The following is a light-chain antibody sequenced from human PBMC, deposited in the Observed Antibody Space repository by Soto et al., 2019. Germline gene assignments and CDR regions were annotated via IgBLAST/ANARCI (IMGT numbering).Light chain of an antibody. CDR3: QQYGGSPPAYT. CDR1: QSVDRNY. CDR2: ATS. V-gene: IGKV3-20*01. Sequence: EVVLTQSPGPLSLSPGERATLSCRASQSVDRNYLSWFQHKRGQPPRVLVFATSSRAAGTPDRFSGSGSGTNFTLTITRVEPEDFGVYYCQQYGGSPPAYTFGLGTKLEI. J-gene: IGKJ2*01.